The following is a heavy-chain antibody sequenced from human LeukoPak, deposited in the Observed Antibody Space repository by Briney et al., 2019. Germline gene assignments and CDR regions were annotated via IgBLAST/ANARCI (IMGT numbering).Heavy chain of an antibody. Sequence: PGGSLRLSCAASGFTFSGSAMHWVRQASGKGLEWVGRIRSKANSYATAYAASVKGRFTISRDDSKNTAYLQMNSLKTEDTAVYYCARGMTTVTTSNWFDPWGQGTLVTVSS. CDR1: GFTFSGSA. V-gene: IGHV3-73*01. CDR2: IRSKANSYAT. CDR3: ARGMTTVTTSNWFDP. D-gene: IGHD4-17*01. J-gene: IGHJ5*02.